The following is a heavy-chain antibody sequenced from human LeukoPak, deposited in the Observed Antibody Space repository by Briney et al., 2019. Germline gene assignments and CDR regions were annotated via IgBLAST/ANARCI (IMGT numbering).Heavy chain of an antibody. Sequence: GGSLRLSCAASGFTFSSYAMHWVRQAPGKGLEWVAVISYDGSNKYYADSVKGRFTISRDNSKNTLYLQMNSLRAEDTAVYYCARVYHGNYYWEFDPWGQGTLVTVSS. CDR3: ARVYHGNYYWEFDP. D-gene: IGHD1-26*01. V-gene: IGHV3-30*04. CDR1: GFTFSSYA. J-gene: IGHJ5*02. CDR2: ISYDGSNK.